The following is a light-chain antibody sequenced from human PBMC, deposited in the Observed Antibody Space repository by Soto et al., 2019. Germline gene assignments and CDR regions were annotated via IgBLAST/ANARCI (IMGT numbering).Light chain of an antibody. J-gene: IGKJ5*01. V-gene: IGKV3-11*01. Sequence: NVLPRSLATLSFSPYKRTILSGGASPSVSIYLSCYQQQPGQAPRLLIYDASNRATGIPARFSGSGSGTDFTLTISSLQPEDFATYYCQQYNSYPITSGQGTRLEI. CDR3: QQYNSYPIT. CDR1: PSVSIY. CDR2: DAS.